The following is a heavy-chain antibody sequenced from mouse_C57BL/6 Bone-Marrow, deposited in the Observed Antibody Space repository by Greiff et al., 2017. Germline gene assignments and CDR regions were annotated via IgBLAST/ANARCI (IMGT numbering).Heavy chain of an antibody. CDR2: IDPENGDT. Sequence: EVQLQQSGAELVRPGASVKLSCTASGFNIKDDYMHWVKQRPEQGLEWIGWIDPENGDTEYASKFQGKATITADTSSNTAYLQLSSLTSEDTAVYYCTRIRNYAMDYCGQGTSVTVSS. V-gene: IGHV14-4*01. CDR1: GFNIKDDY. J-gene: IGHJ4*01. CDR3: TRIRNYAMDY.